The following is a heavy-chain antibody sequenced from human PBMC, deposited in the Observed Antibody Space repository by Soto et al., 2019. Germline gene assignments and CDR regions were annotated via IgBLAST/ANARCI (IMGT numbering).Heavy chain of an antibody. J-gene: IGHJ4*02. V-gene: IGHV3-23*01. Sequence: GGSLRLSCAASGFTFSSYAMSWVRQAPGKGLEWISGISGSGGNTYYADSVKGRFTISRDNFKNTLYLQMNSLRAEDTAVYYCAKEGYSYGLADYWGQGILVTVSS. D-gene: IGHD5-18*01. CDR3: AKEGYSYGLADY. CDR1: GFTFSSYA. CDR2: ISGSGGNT.